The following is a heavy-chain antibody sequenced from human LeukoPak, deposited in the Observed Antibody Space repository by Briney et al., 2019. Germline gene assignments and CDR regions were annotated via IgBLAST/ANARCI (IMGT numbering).Heavy chain of an antibody. CDR2: ISSTGST. D-gene: IGHD2-21*01. CDR3: ARGSHIVVVDGAFDI. J-gene: IGHJ3*02. CDR1: GGSISSGGHY. Sequence: SETLSLTCTVSGGSISSGGHYWSWIRQPAGKGLEYLGRISSTGSTNYNPSLRSRVTISADTSKNHLSLKLTSVTAADTAVYYCARGSHIVVVDGAFDIWGQGTMVTVSS. V-gene: IGHV4-61*02.